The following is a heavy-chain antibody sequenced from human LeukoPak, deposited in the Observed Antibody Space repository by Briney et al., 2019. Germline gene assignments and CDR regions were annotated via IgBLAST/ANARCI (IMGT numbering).Heavy chain of an antibody. J-gene: IGHJ5*02. CDR1: GGSISNSNW. CDR2: IKQDGSEK. V-gene: IGHV3-7*03. CDR3: ARDKGWFDP. Sequence: PSETLSLTCAVSGGSISNSNWWSWVRQPPGKGLEWVANIKQDGSEKYYVDSVKGRFTISRDNAKNSLYLQMNSLRAEDTAVYYCARDKGWFDPWGQGTLVTVSS.